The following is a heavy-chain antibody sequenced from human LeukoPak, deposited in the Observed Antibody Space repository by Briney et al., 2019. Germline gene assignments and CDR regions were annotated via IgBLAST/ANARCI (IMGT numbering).Heavy chain of an antibody. CDR2: IDHTGDRT. D-gene: IGHD6-13*01. CDR3: AKAGSISWYDH. J-gene: IGHJ5*02. V-gene: IGHV3-23*01. CDR1: GFTFSSYT. Sequence: GGSLRLSCAASGFTFSSYTMAWVRQAPGKGLEWISDIDHTGDRTYYRDSVKGQFTISRDNSKNTLYLQMNSLRVEDTATYYCAKAGSISWYDHWGQGTPVTVS.